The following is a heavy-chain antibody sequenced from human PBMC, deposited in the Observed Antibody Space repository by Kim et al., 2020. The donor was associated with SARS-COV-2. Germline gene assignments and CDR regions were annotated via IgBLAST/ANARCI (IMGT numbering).Heavy chain of an antibody. CDR3: VKGDRPRCVSGSHHLPQIDY. J-gene: IGHJ4*02. CDR2: ISSNGGST. CDR1: GFTFSSYA. Sequence: GGSLRLSCSASGFTFSSYAMHWVRQAPGKGLEYVSAISSNGGSTYYADSVKGRFTISRDNSKNTLYLQMSSLRAEDTAVYYCVKGDRPRCVSGSHHLPQIDYWGQGTLVTVSS. V-gene: IGHV3-64D*06. D-gene: IGHD3-10*01.